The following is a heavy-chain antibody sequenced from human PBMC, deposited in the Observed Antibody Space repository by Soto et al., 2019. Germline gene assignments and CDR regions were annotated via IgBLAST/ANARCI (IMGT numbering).Heavy chain of an antibody. CDR1: GFTFSSYS. CDR3: ARDRADFWSGIRGGGFDP. Sequence: GGSLRLSCAASGFTFSSYSMNWVRQAPGKGLEWVSSISSSSSYIYYADSVKGRFTISRDNAKNSLYLQMNSLRAEDTAVYYCARDRADFWSGIRGGGFDPWGQGTLVTVSS. J-gene: IGHJ5*02. CDR2: ISSSSSYI. D-gene: IGHD3-3*01. V-gene: IGHV3-21*01.